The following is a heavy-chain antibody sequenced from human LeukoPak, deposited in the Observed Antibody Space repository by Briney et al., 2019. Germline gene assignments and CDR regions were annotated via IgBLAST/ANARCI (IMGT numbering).Heavy chain of an antibody. CDR2: IRYDGSNK. Sequence: QSGGSLRLSCAASGFTFSSYGMHWVRQAPGKGLEWVAFIRYDGSNKYYADSVKGRSTISRDNSKNTLYLQMNSLRAEDTAVYYCAKVWDDILTGYIVMYMDVWGKGTTVTISS. CDR3: AKVWDDILTGYIVMYMDV. CDR1: GFTFSSYG. J-gene: IGHJ6*03. V-gene: IGHV3-30*02. D-gene: IGHD3-9*01.